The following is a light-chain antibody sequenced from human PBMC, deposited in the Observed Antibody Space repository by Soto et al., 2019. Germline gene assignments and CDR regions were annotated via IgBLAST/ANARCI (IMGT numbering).Light chain of an antibody. J-gene: IGKJ2*03. Sequence: DIQMTQSPSTLSAXVGDRVTITCRASQSISIWLAWYQQKPGEAPKLLIYKASNLESGVPSRFSGSXXGTXFTLTISGLQPDDFATYYCQQYNSYSYSFGQGTKLEIK. CDR3: QQYNSYSYS. V-gene: IGKV1-5*03. CDR2: KAS. CDR1: QSISIW.